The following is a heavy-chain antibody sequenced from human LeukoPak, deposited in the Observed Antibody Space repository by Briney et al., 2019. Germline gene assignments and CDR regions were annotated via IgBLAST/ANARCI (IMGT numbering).Heavy chain of an antibody. CDR3: ARDNWGEYSSSGIWGYYYYYMDV. V-gene: IGHV3-30*03. Sequence: GGSLRLSCAASGFTFSSYGMHWVRQAPGKGLEWVAVISYDGSNKYYADSVKGRFTISRDNSKNTLYLQMNSLRAEDTAVYYCARDNWGEYSSSGIWGYYYYYMDVWGKGTTVTVSS. J-gene: IGHJ6*03. CDR2: ISYDGSNK. CDR1: GFTFSSYG. D-gene: IGHD6-6*01.